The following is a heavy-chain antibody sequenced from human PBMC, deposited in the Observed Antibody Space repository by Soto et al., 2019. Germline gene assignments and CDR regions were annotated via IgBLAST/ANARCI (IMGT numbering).Heavy chain of an antibody. D-gene: IGHD4-17*01. CDR3: ARLFLDDGDYRWFDP. Sequence: GESLKISCKASGYTFTSHWIAWVRQMPGKGLEWMGIIYPGDSDTRYSPPFQGQVTMSADKSISTAYLQWNSLKASDTAMYYCARLFLDDGDYRWFDPWGQGTLVTVSS. CDR1: GYTFTSHW. V-gene: IGHV5-51*01. CDR2: IYPGDSDT. J-gene: IGHJ5*02.